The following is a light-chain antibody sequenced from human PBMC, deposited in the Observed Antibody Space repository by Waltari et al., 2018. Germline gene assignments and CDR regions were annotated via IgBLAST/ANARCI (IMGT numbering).Light chain of an antibody. V-gene: IGLV2-14*01. Sequence: QSALTQPASVSGSPGQSITISCTGTSSDVGGYKYVSWYQQPPGKPPKLMIYEVSNRPSGVSNRFSGSKSGNMASLTISGLQAEDEADYYCSSYSSSSTYVFGTGTKVTVL. J-gene: IGLJ1*01. CDR2: EVS. CDR3: SSYSSSSTYV. CDR1: SSDVGGYKY.